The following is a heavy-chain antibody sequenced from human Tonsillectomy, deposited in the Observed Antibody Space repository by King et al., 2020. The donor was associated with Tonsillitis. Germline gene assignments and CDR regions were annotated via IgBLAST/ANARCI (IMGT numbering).Heavy chain of an antibody. CDR1: GYTLTDYF. Sequence: QLVQSGAEVKEPGASVMVSCKTSGYTLTDYFIHWVRQAPGQGLEWMGWINPKNGVTNYAPKFQGWVTMTRDNSISTAYLEVNRLTSDDTAVYYCVGDPPAWHAFDLWGQGTMVTVSS. V-gene: IGHV1-2*04. CDR2: INPKNGVT. CDR3: VGDPPAWHAFDL. J-gene: IGHJ3*01.